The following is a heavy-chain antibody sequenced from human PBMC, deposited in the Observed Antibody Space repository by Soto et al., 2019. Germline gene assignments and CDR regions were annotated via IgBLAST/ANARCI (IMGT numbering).Heavy chain of an antibody. CDR2: TYYRSKWYN. CDR1: GDSVSSNSAA. Sequence: KQSQTLSLTCAISGDSVSSNSAAWNWIRQSPSRGLEWLGRTYYRSKWYNDYAVSVKSRITINPDTSKNQFSLQLNSVTPEDTAVYYCARDGIAAAGYYYYYMDVWGKGTTVTVSS. CDR3: ARDGIAAAGYYYYYMDV. V-gene: IGHV6-1*01. D-gene: IGHD6-13*01. J-gene: IGHJ6*03.